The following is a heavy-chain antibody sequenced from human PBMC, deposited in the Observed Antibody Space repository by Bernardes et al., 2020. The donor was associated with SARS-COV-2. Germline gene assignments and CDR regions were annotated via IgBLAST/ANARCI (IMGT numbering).Heavy chain of an antibody. Sequence: GGSLRLSRVASGFTFNSYIMYWVRQAPGKGLEYVSVINSDGSTTYYANSVKGRFTISRDNSKSTLYLQMGSLRADDMAVYYCARDGGWNNFDYWGQGTLVTVSS. D-gene: IGHD1-1*01. CDR3: ARDGGWNNFDY. J-gene: IGHJ4*02. CDR2: INSDGSTT. V-gene: IGHV3-64*01. CDR1: GFTFNSYI.